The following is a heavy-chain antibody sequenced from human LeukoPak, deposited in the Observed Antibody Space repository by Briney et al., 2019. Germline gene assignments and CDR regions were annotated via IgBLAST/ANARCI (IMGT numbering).Heavy chain of an antibody. V-gene: IGHV4-59*08. J-gene: IGHJ6*02. D-gene: IGHD1-26*01. CDR1: GGSISSYY. Sequence: SETLSLTCTVSGGSISSYYWSWIRQPPGKGLEWIGYIYYSGSTNYNPSLKSRVTISVDTSKNQFSLKLSSVTAADTAVYYCARLKWELRLRYYGMDVWGQGTTVTVSS. CDR3: ARLKWELRLRYYGMDV. CDR2: IYYSGST.